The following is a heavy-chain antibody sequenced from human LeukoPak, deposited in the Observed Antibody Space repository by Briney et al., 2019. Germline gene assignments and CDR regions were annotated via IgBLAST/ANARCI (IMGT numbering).Heavy chain of an antibody. CDR1: GGSFSGYY. V-gene: IGHV4-34*01. CDR2: INHSGST. Sequence: SETLSLTCAVYGGSFSGYYWSWIRQPPGEGLEWIGEINHSGSTNYNPSLKSRVTISVDTSKNQFSLKLSSVTAADTAVYYCARARNLSRNCSSTSCYPYYYYYMDVWGKGTTVTVSS. D-gene: IGHD2-2*01. CDR3: ARARNLSRNCSSTSCYPYYYYYMDV. J-gene: IGHJ6*03.